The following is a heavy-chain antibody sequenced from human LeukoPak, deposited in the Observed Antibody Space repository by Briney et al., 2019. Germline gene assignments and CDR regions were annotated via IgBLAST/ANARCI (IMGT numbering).Heavy chain of an antibody. J-gene: IGHJ4*02. V-gene: IGHV3-23*01. D-gene: IGHD3-3*01. CDR1: GFTFSSYS. Sequence: PGGSLRLSCAASGFTFSSYSMNWLRQAPGKGLEWVSAISGSGGSTYYADSVKGRFTISRDNSKNTLYLQMNSLRAEDTAVYYCAKDRGTIFGVVIRSPYWGQGTLVTVSS. CDR3: AKDRGTIFGVVIRSPY. CDR2: ISGSGGST.